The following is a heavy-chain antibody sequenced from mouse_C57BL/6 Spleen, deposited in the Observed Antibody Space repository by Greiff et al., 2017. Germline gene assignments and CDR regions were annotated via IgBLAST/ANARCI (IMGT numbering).Heavy chain of an antibody. J-gene: IGHJ3*01. CDR1: GSAFSSSW. V-gene: IGHV1-82*01. CDR2: FYPGEGDT. D-gene: IGHD3-2*02. Sequence: QFQLQQSGPELVKPGASVKISCKATGSAFSSSWLNWVKRRPGKGLEWIGRFYPGEGDTNYNGRSKVKATLTADKSSSTAYMQLSSLTSEDSAVYFCARSGSGYPFAYWGQGTLVTVSA. CDR3: ARSGSGYPFAY.